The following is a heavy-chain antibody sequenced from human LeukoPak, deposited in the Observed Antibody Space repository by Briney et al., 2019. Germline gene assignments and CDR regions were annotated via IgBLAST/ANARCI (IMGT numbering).Heavy chain of an antibody. Sequence: GGSLRLSCAASRFTFSSYSMNWVRQAPGKGLEWVSSITSSSSHIYYADSVKGRFTISRDNAKNSLYLQMNSLRAEDTAVYYCARVRLVTDYWGQGTLVTVSS. CDR1: RFTFSSYS. CDR2: ITSSSSHI. D-gene: IGHD3-9*01. J-gene: IGHJ4*02. CDR3: ARVRLVTDY. V-gene: IGHV3-21*01.